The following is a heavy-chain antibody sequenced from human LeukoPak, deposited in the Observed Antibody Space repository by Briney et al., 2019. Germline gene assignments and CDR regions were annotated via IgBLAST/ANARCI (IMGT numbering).Heavy chain of an antibody. CDR1: GFTFSSYG. Sequence: PGGSLRLSCAASGFTFSSYGMHWVRQAPARGLEGGAFIRYDEINRYYADSVKGRFTISRDNSKNTLSLQMNSLRAEDTAVYYCARAPKNTYGDYGGTNWFDPWGQGTLVTVSS. J-gene: IGHJ5*02. CDR3: ARAPKNTYGDYGGTNWFDP. D-gene: IGHD4-17*01. V-gene: IGHV3-30*02. CDR2: IRYDEINR.